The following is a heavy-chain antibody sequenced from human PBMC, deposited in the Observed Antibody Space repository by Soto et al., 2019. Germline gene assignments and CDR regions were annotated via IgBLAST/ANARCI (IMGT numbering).Heavy chain of an antibody. D-gene: IGHD3-3*02. J-gene: IGHJ5*02. CDR2: IYYSGST. Sequence: QLQLQESGPGLVKPSETLSLTCTVSGGSISSSSYYWGWIRQPPGKGLEWIGSIYYSGSTYYNPSIKCCVTIPIDTSTIPFSLKLSSVTAAHTAVYYCASPKIAFYNWFDPWGQGTLVTVSS. CDR3: ASPKIAFYNWFDP. CDR1: GGSISSSSYY. V-gene: IGHV4-39*01.